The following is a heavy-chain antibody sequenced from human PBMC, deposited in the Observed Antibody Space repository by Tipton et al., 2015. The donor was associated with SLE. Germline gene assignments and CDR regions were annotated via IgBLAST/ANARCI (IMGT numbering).Heavy chain of an antibody. V-gene: IGHV4-39*07. D-gene: IGHD3-10*01. J-gene: IGHJ3*02. Sequence: LSCIVSDGSISSSSYYWGWIRQPPGKGLEWIGSIYYSGSTYYNPSLKSRVTISVDTSKNQFSLKLSSVTAADTAVYYCAREPSMVGAFDIWGQGTMVTVSS. CDR3: AREPSMVGAFDI. CDR1: DGSISSSSYY. CDR2: IYYSGST.